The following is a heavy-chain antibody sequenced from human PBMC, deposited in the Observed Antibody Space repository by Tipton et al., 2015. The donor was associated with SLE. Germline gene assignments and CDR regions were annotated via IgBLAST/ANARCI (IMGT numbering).Heavy chain of an antibody. V-gene: IGHV4-59*11. CDR3: ARVTHIYYSYYMDV. CDR2: IYDSGST. Sequence: TLSLTCTVSGDSISGHYRSWIRQPPGKGLEWIGYIYDSGSTSYNPSLKSRVTISEDTSKQQFSLKLGSVTAADTAVYYCARVTHIYYSYYMDVWGKGTTVTVSS. J-gene: IGHJ6*03. CDR1: GDSISGHY.